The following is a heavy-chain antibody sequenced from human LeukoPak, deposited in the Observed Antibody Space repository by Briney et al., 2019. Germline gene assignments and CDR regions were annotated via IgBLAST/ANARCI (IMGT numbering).Heavy chain of an antibody. V-gene: IGHV1-18*01. CDR2: ISAYNGNT. CDR3: ARAAWYYYGSGGYGSFDY. D-gene: IGHD3-10*01. J-gene: IGHJ4*02. CDR1: GYTFTSYG. Sequence: EASVKVSCKASGYTFTSYGISWVRQAPGQGLEWMGWISAYNGNTNYAQKLQGRVTMTTDTSTSTAYMELRSLRSDDTAVYYCARAAWYYYGSGGYGSFDYWGQGTLVTVSS.